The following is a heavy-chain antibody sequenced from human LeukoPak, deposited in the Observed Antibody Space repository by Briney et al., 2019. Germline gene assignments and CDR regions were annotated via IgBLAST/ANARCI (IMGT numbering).Heavy chain of an antibody. V-gene: IGHV3-66*01. Sequence: PGGSLRLSCAASGFTFSSYAMSWVRQAPGKGLEWVSVIYSGGSTYYADSVKGRFTISRDNSKNTLYLQMNSLRAEDTAVYYCARDADTMVRGVMFGYWGQGTLVTVSS. D-gene: IGHD3-10*01. CDR1: GFTFSSYA. CDR2: IYSGGST. CDR3: ARDADTMVRGVMFGY. J-gene: IGHJ4*02.